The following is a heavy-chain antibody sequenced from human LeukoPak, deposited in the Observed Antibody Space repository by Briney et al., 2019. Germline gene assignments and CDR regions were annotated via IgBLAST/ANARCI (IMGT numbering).Heavy chain of an antibody. CDR2: IWYDGSYK. J-gene: IGHJ4*02. CDR1: GFTFSNCG. V-gene: IGHV3-33*06. Sequence: GRSLRLSCAASGFTFSNCGMHWVRQAPGKGLEWVAVIWYDGSYKYYADSVKGRFTIPRDNSKNTLYLQMNSLRVEDTAVYYCAKDFYVGPVLARYFDYWGQGTLVTVSS. D-gene: IGHD2-8*02. CDR3: AKDFYVGPVLARYFDY.